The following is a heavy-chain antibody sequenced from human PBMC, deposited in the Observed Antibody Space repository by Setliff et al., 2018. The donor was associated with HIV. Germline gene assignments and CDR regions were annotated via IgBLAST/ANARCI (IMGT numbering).Heavy chain of an antibody. Sequence: SETLSLTCTVSGGSISGFHWSWIRRSPGKGLEWIGYIYTGGSANYNPSLKSRVTISVDTSKSQFSLKLNSVTAADTAVYYCARELGASPHDVFDIWGQGTMVTVSS. CDR3: ARELGASPHDVFDI. CDR2: IYTGGSA. V-gene: IGHV4-4*08. J-gene: IGHJ3*02. CDR1: GGSISGFH. D-gene: IGHD3-16*01.